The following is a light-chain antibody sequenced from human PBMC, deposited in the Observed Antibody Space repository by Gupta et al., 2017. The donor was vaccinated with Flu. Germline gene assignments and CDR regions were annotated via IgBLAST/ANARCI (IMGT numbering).Light chain of an antibody. J-gene: IGKJ1*01. CDR1: QSVSSTY. Sequence: GTLSLSPGERATLSCRASQSVSSTYLTWYQQKPGQAPRLLIYGASSRATGIPDRFSGSGSGTDFTLTISRLEPEDFAVYYCQQYGSSPWTFGQGTKVEIK. CDR3: QQYGSSPWT. CDR2: GAS. V-gene: IGKV3-20*01.